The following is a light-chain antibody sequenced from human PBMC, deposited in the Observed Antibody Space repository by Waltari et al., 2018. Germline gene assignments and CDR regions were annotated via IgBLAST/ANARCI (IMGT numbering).Light chain of an antibody. CDR1: SSNLGSNT. CDR2: GNT. V-gene: IGLV1-44*01. J-gene: IGLJ3*02. Sequence: QSVLTQPPSASGTPGQRVTISCSGSSSNLGSNTVNWYHQLPGTAPKLRVYGNTPLPSVVPDRFSGSKSVTSASLAIIGLQAEDEADYYCAAWDDSLNGWVFGGGTKLTVL. CDR3: AAWDDSLNGWV.